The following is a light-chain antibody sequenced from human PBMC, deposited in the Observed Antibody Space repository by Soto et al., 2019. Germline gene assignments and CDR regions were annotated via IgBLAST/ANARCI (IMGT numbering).Light chain of an antibody. Sequence: EIVLTQSPGTLSLSPGERATLSCRASQSVSSSYLAWYQQKPGQAPSPLIYVAASRAIGIPDRFSGSGSGTEFTLTISRLEPEDFAVYYCQQYGSSPWTFGQGTKVEIK. CDR3: QQYGSSPWT. CDR2: VAA. CDR1: QSVSSSY. V-gene: IGKV3-20*01. J-gene: IGKJ1*01.